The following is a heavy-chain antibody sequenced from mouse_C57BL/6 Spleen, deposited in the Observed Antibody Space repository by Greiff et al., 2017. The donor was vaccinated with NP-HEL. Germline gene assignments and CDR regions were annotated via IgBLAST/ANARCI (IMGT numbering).Heavy chain of an antibody. CDR2: ISYDGSN. V-gene: IGHV3-6*01. J-gene: IGHJ2*01. CDR3: ARGGTTVVAPDY. D-gene: IGHD1-1*01. Sequence: EVKLVESGPGLVKPSQSLSLTCSVTGYSITSGYYWNWIRQFPGNKLEWMGYISYDGSNNYNPSLKNRISITRDTSKNQFFLKLNSVTTEDTATYYCARGGTTVVAPDYWGQGTTLTVSS. CDR1: GYSITSGYY.